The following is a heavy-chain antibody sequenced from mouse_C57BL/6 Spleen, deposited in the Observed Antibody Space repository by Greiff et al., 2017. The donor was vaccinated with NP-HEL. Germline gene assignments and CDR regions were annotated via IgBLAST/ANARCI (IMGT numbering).Heavy chain of an antibody. V-gene: IGHV1-64*01. Sequence: QVHVKQSGAELVKPGASVKLSCKASGYTFTSYWMNWVKQRPGQGLEWIGMIHPNSGSTNYNEKFKSKATLTVDKSSSTAYMQLSSLTSSDSAVYDCARDGSSYFDYWGQGTTLTVSS. CDR2: IHPNSGST. CDR3: ARDGSSYFDY. J-gene: IGHJ2*01. D-gene: IGHD1-1*01. CDR1: GYTFTSYW.